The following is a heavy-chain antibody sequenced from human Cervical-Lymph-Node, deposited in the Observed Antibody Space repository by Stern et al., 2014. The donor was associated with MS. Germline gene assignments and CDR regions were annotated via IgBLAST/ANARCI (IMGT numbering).Heavy chain of an antibody. CDR2: IIPIFGTA. V-gene: IGHV1-69*01. J-gene: IGHJ6*02. CDR3: ARDGGAARSYYYGMDV. D-gene: IGHD6-6*01. CDR1: GGTFSSYA. Sequence: QMQLVQSGAEVKKPGSSVKVSCKASGGTFSSYAISWVRQAPGQGLEWMGGIIPIFGTANYAQKFQGRVMITADESTSTAYMELSSLRSEDTAVYYCARDGGAARSYYYGMDVWGQGTTVTVSS.